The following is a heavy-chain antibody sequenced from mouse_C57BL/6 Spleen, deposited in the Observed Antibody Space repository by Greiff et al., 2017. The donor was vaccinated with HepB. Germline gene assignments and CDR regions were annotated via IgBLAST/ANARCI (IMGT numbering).Heavy chain of an antibody. D-gene: IGHD2-4*01. CDR3: GRGAYDYRFAY. J-gene: IGHJ3*01. V-gene: IGHV1-61*01. CDR2: IYPSDSET. Sequence: VQLQQPGAELVRPGSSVKLSCKASGYTFTSYWMDWVKQRPGQGLEWIGNIYPSDSETHYNQKFKDKATLTVDKSSSTAYMQLSSLTSEDSAVYYCGRGAYDYRFAYWGQVTLVTVSA. CDR1: GYTFTSYW.